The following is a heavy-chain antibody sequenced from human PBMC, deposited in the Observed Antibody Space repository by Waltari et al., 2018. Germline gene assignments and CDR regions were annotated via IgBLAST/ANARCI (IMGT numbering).Heavy chain of an antibody. Sequence: QVQLQESGPGLVKPSETLSLTCTVPGYSISSGHYWGWIRQPPGKGLEWIGSIYHSGSTYYNPSLKSRVTISVDTSKNQFSLKLSSVTAADTAVYYCAREKIDYYYDSSGYGPWGQGTLVTVSS. D-gene: IGHD3-22*01. CDR1: GYSISSGHY. CDR3: AREKIDYYYDSSGYGP. CDR2: IYHSGST. V-gene: IGHV4-38-2*02. J-gene: IGHJ5*02.